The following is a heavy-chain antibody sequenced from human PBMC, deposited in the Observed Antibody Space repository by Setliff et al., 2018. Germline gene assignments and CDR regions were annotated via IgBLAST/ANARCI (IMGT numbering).Heavy chain of an antibody. J-gene: IGHJ4*02. V-gene: IGHV4-59*11. Sequence: KPSETLSLTCTVSGGSISSHYWSWIRQPPGKGLEWIGFFFYSGDTNSNPSLKSRVTMSVDTSKNQFSLKLSSVTAADTAIYNCARDRTYYASGSYTKWFDYWGQGTLVTVSS. CDR1: GGSISSHY. CDR2: FFYSGDT. D-gene: IGHD3-10*01. CDR3: ARDRTYYASGSYTKWFDY.